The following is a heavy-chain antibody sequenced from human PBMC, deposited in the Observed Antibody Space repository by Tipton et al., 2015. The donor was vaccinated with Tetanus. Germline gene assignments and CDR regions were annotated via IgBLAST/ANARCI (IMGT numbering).Heavy chain of an antibody. Sequence: GLVKPSQTLSLTCTVSGGSISSGGYYWNWIRQPPGKGLEWIGEINHSGSTNYNPSLKSRVTMSIDTSKNHFSLRLSSVTAADTAVYYCARWEVGATKEHYWGQGALVTVSS. J-gene: IGHJ4*02. V-gene: IGHV4-39*02. CDR2: INHSGST. CDR3: ARWEVGATKEHY. CDR1: GGSISSGGYY. D-gene: IGHD1-26*01.